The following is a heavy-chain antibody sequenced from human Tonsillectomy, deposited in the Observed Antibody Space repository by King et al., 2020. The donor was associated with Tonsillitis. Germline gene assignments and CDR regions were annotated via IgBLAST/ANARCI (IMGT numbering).Heavy chain of an antibody. D-gene: IGHD6-6*01. J-gene: IGHJ6*03. Sequence: TLKESGPALVKPTQTLTLTCTFSGFSLSTSGMCVSWIRQPPGKALEWLARIDWDDDKYYSTSLKTRLTISKDTSQNQVVLTMTNMDPVDTATNYCTRIALGSSSSGDYYYYMDVWGKGTTVTVSS. CDR1: GFSLSTSGMC. CDR2: IDWDDDK. V-gene: IGHV2-70*11. CDR3: TRIALGSSSSGDYYYYMDV.